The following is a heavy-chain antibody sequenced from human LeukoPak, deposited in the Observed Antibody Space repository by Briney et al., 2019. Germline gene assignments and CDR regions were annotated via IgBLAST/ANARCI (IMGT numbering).Heavy chain of an antibody. CDR3: ARDIGSGSFDY. CDR2: IYYGGST. D-gene: IGHD3-10*01. J-gene: IGHJ4*02. CDR1: GGSISSYY. Sequence: PSETLSLTCTVSGGSISSYYWSWIRQPPGKGLEWIGYIYYGGSTNYNPSLKSRVTISVDTSKNQFSLKLSSVTAADTAVYYCARDIGSGSFDYWGQGTLVTVSS. V-gene: IGHV4-59*01.